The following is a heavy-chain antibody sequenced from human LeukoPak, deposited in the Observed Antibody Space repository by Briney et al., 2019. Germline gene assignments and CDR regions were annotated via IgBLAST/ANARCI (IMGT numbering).Heavy chain of an antibody. CDR2: IWSDGSNK. Sequence: GRSLRLSCAASGFTFSSYGMHWVRQAPGKGLEWVAVIWSDGSNKYYADSVKGRFTISRDNTKNTLYLQSSSLRAEDTAVYYCASTKAGTPYYYFDYWGQGTLVTVSS. J-gene: IGHJ4*02. D-gene: IGHD1-14*01. CDR1: GFTFSSYG. V-gene: IGHV3-33*01. CDR3: ASTKAGTPYYYFDY.